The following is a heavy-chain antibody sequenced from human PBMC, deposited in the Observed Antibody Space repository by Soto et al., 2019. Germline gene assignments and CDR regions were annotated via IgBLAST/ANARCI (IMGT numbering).Heavy chain of an antibody. D-gene: IGHD2-21*02. J-gene: IGHJ6*02. Sequence: SETLSLTCTVSGGSISFDHYHWTWIRQPPGKGLEWIGYVHYSGSVLYNPSLQSRVSISVDTSKNQFSLKLSSVTAADTAVYFCAREDDGGDRDYYGLEVWGQGTTVTLSS. CDR3: AREDDGGDRDYYGLEV. V-gene: IGHV4-30-4*01. CDR2: VHYSGSV. CDR1: GGSISFDHYH.